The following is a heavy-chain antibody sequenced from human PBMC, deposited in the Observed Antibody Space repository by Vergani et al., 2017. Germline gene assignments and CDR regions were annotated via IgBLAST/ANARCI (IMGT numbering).Heavy chain of an antibody. D-gene: IGHD1-26*01. CDR1: GFTSSSYG. CDR3: ARDGVGALDY. V-gene: IGHV3-33*01. Sequence: QVQLVESGGGVVQPGRSLRLSCAASGFTSSSYGMHWVRQAPGKGLEWVAVIWYDGSNKYYADSVKGRFTISRDNSKNTLYLQMNSLRAEDTAAYYCARDGVGALDYWGQGTLVTVSS. J-gene: IGHJ4*02. CDR2: IWYDGSNK.